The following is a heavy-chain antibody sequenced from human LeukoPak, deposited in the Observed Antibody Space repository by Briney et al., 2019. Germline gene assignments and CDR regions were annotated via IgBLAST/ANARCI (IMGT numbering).Heavy chain of an antibody. Sequence: GGSLRLSCAASGFTFSDYYMSWIRQAPGKGLEWVTYISGSSSYTNYADSVKGRFTISRDNAKNSLYLQMNSLRAEDTAVYYCARKMEELDYWGQGTLVTVSS. D-gene: IGHD1-26*01. J-gene: IGHJ4*02. V-gene: IGHV3-11*03. CDR1: GFTFSDYY. CDR3: ARKMEELDY. CDR2: ISGSSSYT.